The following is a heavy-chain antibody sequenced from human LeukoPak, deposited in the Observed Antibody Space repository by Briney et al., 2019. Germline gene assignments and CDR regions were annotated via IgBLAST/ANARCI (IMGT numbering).Heavy chain of an antibody. Sequence: SVKVSCKASGGTFSSYAISWVRQAPGQGLEWMGRIIPILGIANYAQKFQGRVTITADKSTSTAYMELSSLRSEDTAVYYCARPNYCSGDSCYHSDAFDIWGQGTMVTVSS. CDR2: IIPILGIA. CDR1: GGTFSSYA. CDR3: ARPNYCSGDSCYHSDAFDI. D-gene: IGHD2-15*01. J-gene: IGHJ3*02. V-gene: IGHV1-69*04.